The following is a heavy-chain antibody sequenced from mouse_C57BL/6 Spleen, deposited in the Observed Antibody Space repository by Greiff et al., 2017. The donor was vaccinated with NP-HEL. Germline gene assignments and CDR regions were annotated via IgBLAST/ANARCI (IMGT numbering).Heavy chain of an antibody. V-gene: IGHV5-12*01. CDR1: GFTFSDYY. D-gene: IGHD1-1*02. CDR2: ISNGGGST. J-gene: IGHJ4*01. CDR3: ARHGDAMDY. Sequence: EVKVVESGGGLVQPGGSLKLSCAASGFTFSDYYMYWVRQTPEKRLEWVAYISNGGGSTYYPDTVKGRFTISRDNAKNTLYLQMSRLKSEDTAMYYCARHGDAMDYWGQGTSVTVSS.